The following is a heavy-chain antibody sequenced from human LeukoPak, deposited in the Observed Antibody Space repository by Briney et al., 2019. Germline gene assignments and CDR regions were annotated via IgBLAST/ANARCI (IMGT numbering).Heavy chain of an antibody. CDR2: IYYSGST. CDR1: GGSISSYY. D-gene: IGHD2-21*02. J-gene: IGHJ4*02. V-gene: IGHV4-59*01. Sequence: SETLSLTCTVSGGSISSYYWSWVRQPPGKGLEWIGYIYYSGSTNYNPSLKSRVTISVDTSKNQFSLKLSSVTAADTAVYYCARDRVGTADYWGQGTLVTVSS. CDR3: ARDRVGTADY.